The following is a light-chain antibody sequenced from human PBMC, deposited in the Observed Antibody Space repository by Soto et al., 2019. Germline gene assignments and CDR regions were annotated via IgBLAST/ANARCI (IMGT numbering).Light chain of an antibody. CDR2: GVS. CDR1: QSVRSDY. Sequence: PGARATLSCRASQSVRSDYFAWYQQKPGQAPRVIIFGVSTRATAIPDRFSGSGSGTDFTLTISRLEPEDFALYYCQQYGNSPLTVGGGTKVDSK. CDR3: QQYGNSPLT. J-gene: IGKJ4*01. V-gene: IGKV3-20*01.